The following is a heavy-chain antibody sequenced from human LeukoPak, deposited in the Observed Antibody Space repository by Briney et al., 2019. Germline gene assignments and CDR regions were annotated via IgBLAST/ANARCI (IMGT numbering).Heavy chain of an antibody. D-gene: IGHD5-12*01. CDR2: TYYRSKWYN. CDR3: ARDRGNGGLTNQPGYFDY. Sequence: SQTLSLTCAISGDSVSSNSAAWNWIRQSPSRGLEWLGRTYYRSKWYNDYAVSVKSRITINPDTSKNQFSLQLNSVTPEDTAVYYCARDRGNGGLTNQPGYFDYWGQGTLVTVSS. CDR1: GDSVSSNSAA. J-gene: IGHJ4*02. V-gene: IGHV6-1*01.